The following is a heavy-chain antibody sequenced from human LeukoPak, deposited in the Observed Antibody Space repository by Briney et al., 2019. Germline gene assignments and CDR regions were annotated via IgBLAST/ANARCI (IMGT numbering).Heavy chain of an antibody. V-gene: IGHV4-61*02. D-gene: IGHD2-2*01. J-gene: IGHJ5*02. CDR1: GGSISSSSYY. CDR3: ARDLLVAPTANSYNWFDP. CDR2: IYPSGST. Sequence: SETLSLTCTVSGGSISSSSYYWSWIRQPAGQGLEWIGRIYPSGSTNYNPSLKSRVTMSLDTSKNQFSLRLSSVTAADTAVYYCARDLLVAPTANSYNWFDPWGQGTLVTVSS.